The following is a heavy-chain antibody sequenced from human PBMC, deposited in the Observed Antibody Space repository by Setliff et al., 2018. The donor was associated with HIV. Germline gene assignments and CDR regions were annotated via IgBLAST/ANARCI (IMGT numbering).Heavy chain of an antibody. CDR2: IYNSGNT. CDR3: ARLEVRSFYGNSRLGN. J-gene: IGHJ6*02. D-gene: IGHD3-10*01. CDR1: GGSISNYY. V-gene: IGHV4-4*07. Sequence: SETLSLTCTVSGGSISNYYWGWIRQPAGKGLEWIGRIYNSGNTNYNPSLKSRVTMSVDTSKNQFSLKLSSVTAADTAVYYCARLEVRSFYGNSRLGNWGRGTTVTVSS.